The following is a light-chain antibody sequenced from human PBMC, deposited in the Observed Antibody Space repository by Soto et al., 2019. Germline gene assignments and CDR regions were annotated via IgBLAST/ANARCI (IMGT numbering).Light chain of an antibody. CDR2: DAS. CDR1: QSISSW. Sequence: DIQMTQSPSTLSASVGDRVTITCRASQSISSWLAWYQQKPAKAPKLLIYDASSLESGVPSRFSGSGSGTDCSLLSSSLQPDYFPTYYWQQYNSYWTFGQGTQLEIK. J-gene: IGKJ1*01. V-gene: IGKV1-5*01. CDR3: QQYNSYWT.